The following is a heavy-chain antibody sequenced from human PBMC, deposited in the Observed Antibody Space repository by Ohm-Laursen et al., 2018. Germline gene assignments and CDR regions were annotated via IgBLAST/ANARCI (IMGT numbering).Heavy chain of an antibody. CDR2: IYHSGST. CDR1: GGSFSGYD. Sequence: SQTLSLTCAVYGGSFSGYDWSWIRQPPGKGLEWIGYIYHSGSTYYNPSLKSRVTISVDTSKNQFSLKLSSVTAADTAVYYCARQISIAARTYYYYGMDVWGQGTTVTVSS. CDR3: ARQISIAARTYYYYGMDV. V-gene: IGHV4-34*09. D-gene: IGHD6-6*01. J-gene: IGHJ6*02.